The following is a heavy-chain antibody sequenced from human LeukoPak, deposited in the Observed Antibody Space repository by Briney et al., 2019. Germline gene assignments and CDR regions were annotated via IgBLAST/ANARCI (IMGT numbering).Heavy chain of an antibody. D-gene: IGHD3-22*01. Sequence: GASVKVSCKASGYIFTGYYMHWVRQAPGQGLEWMGCINPNSGGTNYAQKFQGWVTMTRDTSISTAYMELIRLKSDDTAVYYCARDAFPGYDSSGYYEESWGQGTMVTVSS. CDR1: GYIFTGYY. CDR2: INPNSGGT. J-gene: IGHJ3*01. CDR3: ARDAFPGYDSSGYYEES. V-gene: IGHV1-2*04.